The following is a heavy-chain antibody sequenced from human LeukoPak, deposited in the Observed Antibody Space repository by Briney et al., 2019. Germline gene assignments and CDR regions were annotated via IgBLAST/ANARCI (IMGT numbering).Heavy chain of an antibody. CDR1: GGSISSYY. V-gene: IGHV4-59*01. Sequence: SETLSLTCTVSGGSISSYYWSWLRQPPGKGLEWIGFIYYRGITDYNPSLKSRVTISVDTSKNQFSLKLSSVTAADTAVYYCARVRALSYYDSSGDLYYFQYWGQGTL. J-gene: IGHJ4*02. D-gene: IGHD3-22*01. CDR2: IYYRGIT. CDR3: ARVRALSYYDSSGDLYYFQY.